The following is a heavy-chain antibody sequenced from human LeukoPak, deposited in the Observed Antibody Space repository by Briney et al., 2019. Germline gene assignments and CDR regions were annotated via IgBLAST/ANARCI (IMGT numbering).Heavy chain of an antibody. D-gene: IGHD2-2*01. V-gene: IGHV4-59*08. J-gene: IGHJ4*02. CDR2: IYYTGNT. CDR3: ARLSTWTSIDY. CDR1: GGSFSSYY. Sequence: PSETLSLTCTVSGGSFSSYYWSWIRQPPGKGLEWIGYIYYTGNTNYNPSLKSRVTISLDTSKNQFSLNLTSVTAADTAVYYCARLSTWTSIDYWGRGTLVTVSS.